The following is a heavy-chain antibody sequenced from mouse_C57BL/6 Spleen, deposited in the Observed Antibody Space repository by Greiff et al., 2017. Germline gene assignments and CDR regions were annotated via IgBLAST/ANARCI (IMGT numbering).Heavy chain of an antibody. CDR2: IDPENGDT. CDR3: TTGYYGSSHWYFDV. J-gene: IGHJ1*03. D-gene: IGHD1-1*01. CDR1: GFNIKDYY. V-gene: IGHV14-4*01. Sequence: EVQLQQSGAELVRPGASVKLSCTASGFNIKDYYMHWVKQRPEQGLEWIGWIDPENGDTEYASKFQGKATITADTSSNTAYLQLSSLTSEDTAVYYGTTGYYGSSHWYFDVWGTGTTVTVSS.